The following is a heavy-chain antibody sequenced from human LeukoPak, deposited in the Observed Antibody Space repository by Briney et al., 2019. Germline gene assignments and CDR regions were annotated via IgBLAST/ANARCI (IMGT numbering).Heavy chain of an antibody. J-gene: IGHJ4*02. CDR3: AKERSSGWPFDY. D-gene: IGHD6-19*01. Sequence: PGGSLRLSCAASGFSLYSYAVNWVRQAPGKGLEWVSAITGSGTYTYYADSVKSRFTISRDNSKNTVYLQMNSLRADDTAVYYCAKERSSGWPFDYWGQGTLVTVSS. CDR1: GFSLYSYA. CDR2: ITGSGTYT. V-gene: IGHV3-23*01.